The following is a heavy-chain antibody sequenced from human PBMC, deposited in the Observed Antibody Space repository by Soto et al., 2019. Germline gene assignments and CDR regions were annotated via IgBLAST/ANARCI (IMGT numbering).Heavy chain of an antibody. V-gene: IGHV3-23*01. CDR1: GFTFSSYA. D-gene: IGHD3-22*01. Sequence: GGSLRLSCAASGFTFSSYAMSWVRQAPGKGLEWVSAISGSGGSTYYADSVKGRFTISRDNSKNTLYLQMNSLRAEDTAVYYCAKATYYYDSSGYFDSIYCFDYWGQGTLVTVSS. CDR3: AKATYYYDSSGYFDSIYCFDY. CDR2: ISGSGGST. J-gene: IGHJ4*02.